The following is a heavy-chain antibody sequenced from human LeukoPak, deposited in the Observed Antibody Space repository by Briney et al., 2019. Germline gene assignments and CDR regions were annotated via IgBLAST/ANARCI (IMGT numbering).Heavy chain of an antibody. Sequence: PGGSLRLSCAASGFTFDDYAMFWVRHAPGKGLEWVSGISWNSKNIGYAASVKGRFTISRDNAKNPLYLQMNSLRAEDTAFYYCAKGNRDSSGFYYYYGMDVWGQGTTVTVSS. J-gene: IGHJ6*02. CDR2: ISWNSKNI. V-gene: IGHV3-9*01. CDR3: AKGNRDSSGFYYYYGMDV. D-gene: IGHD3-22*01. CDR1: GFTFDDYA.